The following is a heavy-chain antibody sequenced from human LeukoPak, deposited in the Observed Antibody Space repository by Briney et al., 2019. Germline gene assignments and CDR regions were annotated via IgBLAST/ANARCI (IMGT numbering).Heavy chain of an antibody. D-gene: IGHD3-3*01. V-gene: IGHV3-30*03. CDR1: GFTFSSYG. J-gene: IGHJ4*02. CDR2: ISYDGSNK. CDR3: ARVGSGIDY. Sequence: PRGSLRLSCAASGFTFSSYGMHWVRQAPGKGLEWVAVISYDGSNKYYADSVKGRFTISRDNSKNTLYLQMNSLRAEDTAVYYCARVGSGIDYWGQGTLVTVSS.